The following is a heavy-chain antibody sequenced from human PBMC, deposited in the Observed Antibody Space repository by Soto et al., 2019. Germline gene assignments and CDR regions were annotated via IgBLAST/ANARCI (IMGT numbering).Heavy chain of an antibody. D-gene: IGHD6-19*01. CDR1: GFTFSSYA. V-gene: IGHV3-23*01. J-gene: IGHJ4*02. CDR2: ISGSGGST. CDR3: ASRSSGWYFEY. Sequence: EVQLLESGGGLVQPGGSLRLSCAASGFTFSSYAMNWVRQAPGKGLEWGSVISGSGGSTYYADSVKGRFTISRDSYKNTLYRQMNSQRAEDTAVYYCASRSSGWYFEYWGQGTLVTVSS.